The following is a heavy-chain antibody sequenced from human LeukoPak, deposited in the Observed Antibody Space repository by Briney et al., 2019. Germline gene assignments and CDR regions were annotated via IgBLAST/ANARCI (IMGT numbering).Heavy chain of an antibody. CDR2: IYYSGTT. CDR3: AIPYCSSTSCPGFDS. V-gene: IGHV4-39*01. J-gene: IGHJ4*02. CDR1: GGSISSSSYY. D-gene: IGHD2-2*01. Sequence: PSETLSLTCTVPGGSISSSSYYWGWIRQPPGKGLEWIGSIYYSGTTYYNPSLKSRVTISVDTSKNQFSLKLSSVTAADTAVYYCAIPYCSSTSCPGFDSWGQGTLVTVSS.